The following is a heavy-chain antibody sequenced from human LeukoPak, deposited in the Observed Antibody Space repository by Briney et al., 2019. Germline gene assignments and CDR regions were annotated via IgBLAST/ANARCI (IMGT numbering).Heavy chain of an antibody. CDR2: ISPNSGGT. Sequence: ASVKVSCKASGYTFTSYDINWVRQAPGQGLEWMGWISPNSGGTQYAQKFQGRVTMTRDRSISTAYMELSGLKPDDTAVFYCARDRNLWPFDYWGQGTLVTVSS. CDR3: ARDRNLWPFDY. V-gene: IGHV1-2*02. D-gene: IGHD4-11*01. J-gene: IGHJ4*02. CDR1: GYTFTSYD.